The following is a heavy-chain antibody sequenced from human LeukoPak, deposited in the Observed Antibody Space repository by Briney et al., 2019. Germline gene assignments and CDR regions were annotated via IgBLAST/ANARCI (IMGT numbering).Heavy chain of an antibody. CDR1: GGSISSYY. V-gene: IGHV4-59*01. Sequence: PSETLSLTCTVSGGSISSYYWSWIRQPPGKGLEWIGYICYSGSTSYNPSLKSRVTISVDTSKNQFSLKLSSVTAADTAVYYCARDPAAAYFDYWGQGTLVTVSS. D-gene: IGHD6-13*01. CDR3: ARDPAAAYFDY. J-gene: IGHJ4*02. CDR2: ICYSGST.